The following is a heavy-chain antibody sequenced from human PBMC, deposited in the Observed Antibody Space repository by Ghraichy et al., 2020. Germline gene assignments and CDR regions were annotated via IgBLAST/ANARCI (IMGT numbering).Heavy chain of an antibody. CDR3: ARDQLRDYFDY. J-gene: IGHJ4*02. CDR2: IKHDGSEK. Sequence: GALRLSCAASGFTFSNYWMTWVRQAPGKGLEWVANIKHDGSEKYYVDSVKGRFTISRDNAKNSLYLQMNSLRAEDTAIYYCARDQLRDYFDYWGQGTLVSVSS. CDR1: GFTFSNYW. V-gene: IGHV3-7*03. D-gene: IGHD1-7*01.